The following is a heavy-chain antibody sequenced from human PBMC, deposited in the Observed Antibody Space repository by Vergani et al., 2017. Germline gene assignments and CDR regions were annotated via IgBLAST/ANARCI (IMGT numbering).Heavy chain of an antibody. V-gene: IGHV3-30-3*01. CDR1: GFTFSSYA. CDR3: ERVKSDSSSWSYYYYYYMDV. J-gene: IGHJ6*03. Sequence: QVQLVESGGGVVQPGRSLRLSCAASGFTFSSYAMHWVRQAPGKGLEWVAVISYDGSNKYYADSVKGRFTISRDNSKNTLYLQMNSLRAEDTAVYYCERVKSDSSSWSYYYYYYMDVWGKGTTVTVSS. D-gene: IGHD6-13*01. CDR2: ISYDGSNK.